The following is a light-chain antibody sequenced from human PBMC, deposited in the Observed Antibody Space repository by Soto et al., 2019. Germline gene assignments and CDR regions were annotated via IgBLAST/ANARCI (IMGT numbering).Light chain of an antibody. CDR1: QSISSSY. J-gene: IGKJ1*01. CDR2: GAS. V-gene: IGKV3D-7*01. Sequence: EIGMTHSRATLSLSPWEMATHSCRANQSISSSYLSWYQEKPGQAPRLLIQGASIRATGSPARSSGSGSGTAFTLTISSLQPEDFAVYSCHQDSNLPRTFGQGTKVDIK. CDR3: HQDSNLPRT.